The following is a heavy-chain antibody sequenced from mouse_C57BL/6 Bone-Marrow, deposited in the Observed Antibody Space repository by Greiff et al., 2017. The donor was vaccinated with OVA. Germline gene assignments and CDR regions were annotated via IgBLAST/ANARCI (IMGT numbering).Heavy chain of an antibody. CDR3: ARAGGYYLDY. V-gene: IGHV5-4*03. J-gene: IGHJ2*01. D-gene: IGHD4-1*01. CDR2: ISDGGSYT. Sequence: DVKLVESGGGLVKPGGSLKLSCAASGFTFSSYAMSWVRQTPEKRLEWVATISDGGSYTYYPDNVKGRFTISRDNAKNNLYLQMSHLTSEDTAMYYCARAGGYYLDYWGQGTTLTVSS. CDR1: GFTFSSYA.